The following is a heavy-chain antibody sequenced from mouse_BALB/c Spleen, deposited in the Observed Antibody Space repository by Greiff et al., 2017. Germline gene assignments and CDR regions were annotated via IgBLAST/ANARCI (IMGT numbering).Heavy chain of an antibody. V-gene: IGHV5-6-2*01. D-gene: IGHD2-2*01. CDR3: ARHFGYDRYFDV. Sequence: EVMLVESGGGLVKLGGSLKLSCAASGFTFSSYYMSWVRQTPEKRLELVAAINSNGGSTYYPDTVKGRFTISRDNAKNTLYLQMRSLKSEDTALYYCARHFGYDRYFDVWGEGTTVTVSS. J-gene: IGHJ1*01. CDR2: INSNGGST. CDR1: GFTFSSYY.